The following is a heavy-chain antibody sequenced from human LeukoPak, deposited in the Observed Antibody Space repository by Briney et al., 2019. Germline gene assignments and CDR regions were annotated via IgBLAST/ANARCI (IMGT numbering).Heavy chain of an antibody. D-gene: IGHD3-22*01. V-gene: IGHV1-69*01. Sequence: SVKVSCKASGGAFTFTSYAISWVRQAPGQGLEWMGGIIPIFGSPGYAQKFQGRVTITADESTRTVYMDLSSLRSEDTAVHYCAGFFYDSSNDAFDVWGQGTMVTVSS. J-gene: IGHJ3*01. CDR2: IIPIFGSP. CDR1: GGAFTFTSYA. CDR3: AGFFYDSSNDAFDV.